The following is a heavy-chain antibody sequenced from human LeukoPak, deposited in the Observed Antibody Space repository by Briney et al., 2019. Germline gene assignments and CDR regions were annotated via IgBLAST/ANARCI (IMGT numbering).Heavy chain of an antibody. V-gene: IGHV1-69*05. D-gene: IGHD3-3*01. Sequence: SVKVSCKASGGTFSIYAISWVRQAPGQGLEWMGRIILIFGTANYSQKFQGRVTITTDESTSTAYMELSILRSEDTAVYYCARDALDFWSGYHDYWGQGTLVTVSS. CDR1: GGTFSIYA. CDR3: ARDALDFWSGYHDY. J-gene: IGHJ4*02. CDR2: IILIFGTA.